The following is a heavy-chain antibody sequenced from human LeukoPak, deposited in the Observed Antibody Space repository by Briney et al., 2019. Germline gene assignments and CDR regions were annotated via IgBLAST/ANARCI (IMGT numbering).Heavy chain of an antibody. CDR2: ISYDGSNK. D-gene: IGHD2-2*01. CDR3: AKDGKRCSSTSCYFDY. CDR1: GFTFSSYA. Sequence: GGSLRLSCAASGFTFSSYAMHWVRQAPGKGLEWVAVISYDGSNKYYADSVKGRFTISRDNSKNTLYLQMNSLRAEDTALYYCAKDGKRCSSTSCYFDYWGQGTLVTVSS. J-gene: IGHJ4*02. V-gene: IGHV3-30-3*01.